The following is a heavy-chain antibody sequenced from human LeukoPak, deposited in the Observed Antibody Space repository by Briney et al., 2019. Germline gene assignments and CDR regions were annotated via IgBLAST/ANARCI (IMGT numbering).Heavy chain of an antibody. Sequence: GESLRLSCVASGFTFSTYSMNWVRQAPGKGLEWISYIGIGGSPLSYADSVKGRFTISRDNAKNSLYLQMNSLRDDDTAVYYCARDRDWAFDNWGQGTLVTVSS. V-gene: IGHV3-48*02. CDR2: IGIGGSPL. D-gene: IGHD2-21*02. J-gene: IGHJ4*02. CDR1: GFTFSTYS. CDR3: ARDRDWAFDN.